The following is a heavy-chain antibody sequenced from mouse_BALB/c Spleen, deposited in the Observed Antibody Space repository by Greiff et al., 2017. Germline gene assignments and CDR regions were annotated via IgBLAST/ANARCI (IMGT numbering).Heavy chain of an antibody. CDR1: GFPFSDFY. V-gene: IGHV5-4*02. J-gene: IGHJ4*01. Sequence: VMPVASGGGFVKPGGFLKLSCAASGFPFSDFYMYWVRPTPEKRLEWVATISDGGSYTYYQDSVKGRFTITRDNAKNILYLQMSSLKSEDTAMYCCARAYDGSSNNAMDYWGQGTSVTVSS. CDR3: ARAYDGSSNNAMDY. CDR2: ISDGGSYT. D-gene: IGHD1-1*01.